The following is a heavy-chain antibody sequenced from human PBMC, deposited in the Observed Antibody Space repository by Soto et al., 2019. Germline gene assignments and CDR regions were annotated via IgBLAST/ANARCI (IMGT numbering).Heavy chain of an antibody. CDR3: ARERYGDPESGGY. CDR2: ISYDGSNK. Sequence: GGSLRLSCAASGFTFSSYAMHWVRQAPGKGLEWVAVISYDGSNKYYADSVKGRFTISRDNSKNTLYLQMNSLRAEDTAVYYCARERYGDPESGGYWGQGTLVTVSS. CDR1: GFTFSSYA. D-gene: IGHD4-17*01. V-gene: IGHV3-30-3*01. J-gene: IGHJ4*02.